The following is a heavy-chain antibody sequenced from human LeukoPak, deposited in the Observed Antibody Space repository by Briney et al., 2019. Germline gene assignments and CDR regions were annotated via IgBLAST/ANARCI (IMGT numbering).Heavy chain of an antibody. D-gene: IGHD4-17*01. Sequence: GGSLRLSCAASGFTFSSYTMSWVRQAPGKGLEWVSAISGSGGSTYYADSVKGRFTISRDNSKNTLYLQMNSLRAEDTAVYYCAIRGTVTTHGAFDIWGQGTMVTVSS. V-gene: IGHV3-23*01. CDR3: AIRGTVTTHGAFDI. CDR2: ISGSGGST. J-gene: IGHJ3*02. CDR1: GFTFSSYT.